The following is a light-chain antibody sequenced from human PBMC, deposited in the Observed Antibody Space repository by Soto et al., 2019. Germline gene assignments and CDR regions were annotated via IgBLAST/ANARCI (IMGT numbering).Light chain of an antibody. CDR3: QQYNSYPYT. Sequence: EIVMTQSPVTLSVSPGERATLSCRASQSVSSNLAWYQQKPGQAPRLLIYGAFTRATGIPARFSGSGSGTEFTLTISSLLSEDFAVYYCQQYNSYPYTFGQGTKLQIK. CDR1: QSVSSN. V-gene: IGKV3-15*01. J-gene: IGKJ2*01. CDR2: GAF.